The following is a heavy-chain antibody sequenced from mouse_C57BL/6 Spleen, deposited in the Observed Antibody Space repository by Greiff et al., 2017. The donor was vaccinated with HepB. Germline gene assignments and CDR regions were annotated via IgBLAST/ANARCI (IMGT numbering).Heavy chain of an antibody. V-gene: IGHV5-12*01. D-gene: IGHD1-1*01. CDR1: GFTFSDYY. Sequence: EVQLVESGGGLVQPGGSLKLSCAASGFTFSDYYMYWVRQTPEKRLEWVAYISNGGGSTYYPDTVKGRFTISRDNAKNTLYLQMSRLKSEDTAMYYCARHSYGSRYWYFDVWGTGTTVTVSS. CDR3: ARHSYGSRYWYFDV. J-gene: IGHJ1*03. CDR2: ISNGGGST.